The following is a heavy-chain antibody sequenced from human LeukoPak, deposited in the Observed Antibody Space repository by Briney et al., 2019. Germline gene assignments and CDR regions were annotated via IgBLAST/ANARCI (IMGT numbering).Heavy chain of an antibody. CDR1: GGSFSGYY. CDR2: INHSGST. Sequence: SETLSLTCAVYGGSFSGYYWSWIRQPPGKGLEWIGEINHSGSTNYNPSLKSRVTISVDTSKNQFSLKLSSVTAADTAVYYCASLFRVYCSGTSCYSDWFDPWGQGTLVTVSS. V-gene: IGHV4-34*01. CDR3: ASLFRVYCSGTSCYSDWFDP. D-gene: IGHD2-2*01. J-gene: IGHJ5*02.